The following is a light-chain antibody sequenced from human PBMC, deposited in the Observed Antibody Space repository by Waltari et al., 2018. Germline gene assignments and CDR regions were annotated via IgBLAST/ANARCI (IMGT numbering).Light chain of an antibody. CDR2: AAS. Sequence: IPMTQSPSSLSASVGARVIITCRASQRITNYFNWYQPKPVEAPKVLIYAASTLQTGVPSRCSGSGSGTDCTLTISSPQTEDFATYYCQQSSSALWTFGQGTKVDI. V-gene: IGKV1-39*01. CDR3: QQSSSALWT. J-gene: IGKJ1*01. CDR1: QRITNY.